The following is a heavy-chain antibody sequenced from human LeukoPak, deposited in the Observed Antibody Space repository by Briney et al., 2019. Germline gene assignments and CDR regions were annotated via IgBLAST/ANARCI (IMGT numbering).Heavy chain of an antibody. CDR2: IYYSGST. Sequence: SETLSLTCTVSGGSVSSGSYYWSWIRQPPGKGLEWIGYIYYSGSTNYNPSLKSRVTISVDTSKNQFSLKLSSVTAADTAVYYCARGSLGIAVAGFGYWGQGTLVTVPS. CDR1: GGSVSSGSYY. D-gene: IGHD6-19*01. J-gene: IGHJ4*02. CDR3: ARGSLGIAVAGFGY. V-gene: IGHV4-61*01.